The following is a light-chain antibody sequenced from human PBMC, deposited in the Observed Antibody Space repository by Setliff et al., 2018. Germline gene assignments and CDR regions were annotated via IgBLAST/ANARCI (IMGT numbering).Light chain of an antibody. V-gene: IGLV2-14*03. Sequence: QSVLTQPASVSGSPGQSITISCTGTGTYNYVSWFQQHPGKAPQLIIYDVTNRPSGVSNRFSASKSGNTASLTISGLQPEDDADYYCSSYTSRSTYIFGTGTKVTVL. CDR2: DVT. CDR1: GTYNY. CDR3: SSYTSRSTYI. J-gene: IGLJ1*01.